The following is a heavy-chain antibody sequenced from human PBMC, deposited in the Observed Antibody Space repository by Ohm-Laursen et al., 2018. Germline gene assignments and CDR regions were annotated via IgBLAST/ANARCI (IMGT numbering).Heavy chain of an antibody. D-gene: IGHD1-26*01. CDR2: IYYSGST. V-gene: IGHV4-61*08. J-gene: IGHJ5*02. CDR3: ARIYTGTYYRWFDP. Sequence: SETLSLTCTVSGGSITSNGYHWSWIRQPPGKGLEWIGYIYYSGSTNYNTSLKSRVTISLDTSNNQFSLKLSSVTAADTAVYYCARIYTGTYYRWFDPWGRGTLVTVSS. CDR1: GGSITSNGYH.